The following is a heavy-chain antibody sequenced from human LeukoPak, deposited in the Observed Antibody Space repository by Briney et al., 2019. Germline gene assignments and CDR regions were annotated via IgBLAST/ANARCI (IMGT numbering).Heavy chain of an antibody. CDR2: IYSGGST. J-gene: IGHJ3*02. CDR1: GFTVSSNY. Sequence: GGSLRLSCAASGFTVSSNYMSWVRQAPGKGLEWVSVIYSGGSTYYADSVKGRFTISRDNSKNTLSLQMNSLRAEDTAVYYCAKDHDYYASGPIWGQGTMVTVSS. CDR3: AKDHDYYASGPI. V-gene: IGHV3-53*01. D-gene: IGHD3-10*01.